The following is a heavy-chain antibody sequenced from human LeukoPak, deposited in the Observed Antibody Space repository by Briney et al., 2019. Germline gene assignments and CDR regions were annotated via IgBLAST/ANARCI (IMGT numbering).Heavy chain of an antibody. Sequence: GSLRLSCAASGFTFSSYGMHWVRQAPGKGLEWVAVISYDGSNKYYADSVKGRFTISRDNSRNTLYLQMNSLRAEDTAVYYCAKVKGGGSSMNWFDPWGQGTLVTASS. CDR3: AKVKGGGSSMNWFDP. V-gene: IGHV3-30*18. CDR1: GFTFSSYG. CDR2: ISYDGSNK. J-gene: IGHJ5*02. D-gene: IGHD2-15*01.